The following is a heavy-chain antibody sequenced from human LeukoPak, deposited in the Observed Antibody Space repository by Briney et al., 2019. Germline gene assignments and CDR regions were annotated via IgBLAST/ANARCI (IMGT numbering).Heavy chain of an antibody. J-gene: IGHJ4*02. V-gene: IGHV3-30*18. D-gene: IGHD3-3*01. CDR3: AKMPGDFWSAFYHYFDF. Sequence: GRSLRLFCAASGFSFSSYGMHWVRQAPGKGLEWVALTSYDGSNKYYGDSVKGRFTISRDNSKNTLYLQMNSLRAQNTAVYYCAKMPGDFWSAFYHYFDFWGQGTLVTVSS. CDR2: TSYDGSNK. CDR1: GFSFSSYG.